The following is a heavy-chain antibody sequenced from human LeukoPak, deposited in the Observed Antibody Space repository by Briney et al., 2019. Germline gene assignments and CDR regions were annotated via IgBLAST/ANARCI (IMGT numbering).Heavy chain of an antibody. Sequence: GGSLRLSCAASGFTFSSYAMSWVRQAPGKGLEWVSAVSGSGGSTFYADFVKGRFTISRDNSKNTLYLQMNSLRAEDTAVYYCAKDTLIRGINWFDPWGQGTLVTVSS. V-gene: IGHV3-23*01. D-gene: IGHD3-10*01. CDR2: VSGSGGST. J-gene: IGHJ5*02. CDR3: AKDTLIRGINWFDP. CDR1: GFTFSSYA.